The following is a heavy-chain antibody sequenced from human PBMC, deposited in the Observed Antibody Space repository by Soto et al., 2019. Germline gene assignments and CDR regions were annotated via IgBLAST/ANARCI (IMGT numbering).Heavy chain of an antibody. Sequence: QVQLVESGGRVVQPGRSLRLSCAASGFMFNRYAIHWVRQTPGKGLEWVAVISKDGSVQYYVDSVRGRFIISRDKSKDTVYLEMNSLRAEDTAVFYCARSRSGAVPDSFGFWGQGTLVTVSS. CDR3: ARSRSGAVPDSFGF. D-gene: IGHD3-3*01. CDR2: ISKDGSVQ. J-gene: IGHJ1*01. V-gene: IGHV3-30-3*01. CDR1: GFMFNRYA.